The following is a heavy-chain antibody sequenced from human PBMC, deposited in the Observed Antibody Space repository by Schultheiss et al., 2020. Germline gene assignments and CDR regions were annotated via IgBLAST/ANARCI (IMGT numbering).Heavy chain of an antibody. D-gene: IGHD5-18*01. Sequence: SETLSLTGTVSGGSISSGDYYWSWIRQPPGKGLEWIGYIYYGGSTDYNPSLKSRVSISVDMSKNRFSLNLNSVTAADTAVYYCARFEDGYADFDCWGQGALVTVSS. CDR3: ARFEDGYADFDC. J-gene: IGHJ4*02. CDR1: GGSISSGDYY. CDR2: IYYGGST. V-gene: IGHV4-30-4*01.